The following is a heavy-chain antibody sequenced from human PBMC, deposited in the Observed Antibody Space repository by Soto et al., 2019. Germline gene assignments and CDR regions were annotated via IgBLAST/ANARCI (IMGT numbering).Heavy chain of an antibody. J-gene: IGHJ5*02. CDR3: AKDQGYSSGWYGSDNWFDP. Sequence: PGGSRRLSSVSSGFTFSSYAMGWVRQAPGKGREWVSAISGSGGSTYYADSVKGRFTISRDNSKNTLYLQMNSLRAEDTAVYYCAKDQGYSSGWYGSDNWFDPWGQGT. D-gene: IGHD6-19*01. CDR1: GFTFSSYA. CDR2: ISGSGGST. V-gene: IGHV3-23*01.